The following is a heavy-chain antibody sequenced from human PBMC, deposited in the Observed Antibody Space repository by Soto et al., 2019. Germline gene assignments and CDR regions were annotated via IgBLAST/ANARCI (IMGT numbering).Heavy chain of an antibody. CDR1: GFTFSSHW. CDR3: ARVAYSSSWYVDY. CDR2: INNDGRTT. D-gene: IGHD6-13*01. V-gene: IGHV3-74*01. Sequence: EVQLVESGGGLVQPGGSLRLSCAASGFTFSSHWMHWVRQAPGKGLVWVSRINNDGRTTTYTDYVKDRFTITRDNAQNTLYLQMNGLRAEDTAVYYCARVAYSSSWYVDYWGQGTLVTVSS. J-gene: IGHJ4*02.